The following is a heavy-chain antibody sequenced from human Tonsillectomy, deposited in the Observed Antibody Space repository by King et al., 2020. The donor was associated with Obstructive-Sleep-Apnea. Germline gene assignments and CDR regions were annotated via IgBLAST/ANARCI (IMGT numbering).Heavy chain of an antibody. CDR1: GFTFSNYW. D-gene: IGHD2/OR15-2a*01. Sequence: VQLVESGGGFVQPGGSLRLSCAASGFTFSNYWMSWVRQAPGKGLEWGANIKQDGSEKYYVDSVKGRFTISRDNAKNSLYLQMNSLRAEDTAVYYCARGGNWVDYWGQGTLVTVSS. V-gene: IGHV3-7*03. CDR2: IKQDGSEK. J-gene: IGHJ4*02. CDR3: ARGGNWVDY.